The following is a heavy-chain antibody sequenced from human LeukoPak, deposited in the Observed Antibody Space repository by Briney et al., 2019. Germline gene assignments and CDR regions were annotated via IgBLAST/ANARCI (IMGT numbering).Heavy chain of an antibody. J-gene: IGHJ6*03. V-gene: IGHV3-48*01. CDR3: ARRSVFGVLYYMDV. D-gene: IGHD3-16*01. CDR1: GFTFSSYS. Sequence: PGGSLRLSCAACGFTFSSYSMNWVRQAPGKGLEWVSYISGSSGTIYYADSVKGRFTISRDNAKSSLYLQMNSLRAEDTAVYYCARRSVFGVLYYMDVWGKGTTVTVSS. CDR2: ISGSSGTI.